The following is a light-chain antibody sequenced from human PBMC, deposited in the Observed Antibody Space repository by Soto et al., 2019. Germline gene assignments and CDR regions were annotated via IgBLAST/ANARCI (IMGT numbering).Light chain of an antibody. CDR3: QAWDSSTVV. CDR1: KLGDKY. Sequence: SYELTQPPSVSVSPGQTASITCSGDKLGDKYACWYQQKPGQSPVLVIYRDSKRPSGIPERFSGSNSGNTATLTISGTQAMDEADYYCQAWDSSTVVFGGGTTLTVL. J-gene: IGLJ2*01. V-gene: IGLV3-1*01. CDR2: RDS.